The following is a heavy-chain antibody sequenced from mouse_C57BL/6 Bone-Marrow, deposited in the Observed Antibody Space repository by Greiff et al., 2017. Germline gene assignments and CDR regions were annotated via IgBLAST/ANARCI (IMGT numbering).Heavy chain of an antibody. J-gene: IGHJ2*01. CDR3: AREWLLHFDY. V-gene: IGHV1-64*01. D-gene: IGHD2-3*01. CDR2: IHPNSGST. Sequence: QVQLQQPGAELVKPGASVKLSCKASGYTFTSYWMHWVKQRPGQGLEWIGMIHPNSGSTNYNEKFKSKATLTVDKSSSTAYMQISSLTSEDSAVYYCAREWLLHFDYWGQGTTLTVSA. CDR1: GYTFTSYW.